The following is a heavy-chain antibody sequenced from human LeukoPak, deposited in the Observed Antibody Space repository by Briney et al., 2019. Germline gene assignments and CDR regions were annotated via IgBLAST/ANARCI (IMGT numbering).Heavy chain of an antibody. Sequence: GGSLRLSCAASGFTFSDYYMSWIRQAPGKGLEWVSYISSSGSTIYYADSVKGRFTISRDNSKNTLYLQMNSLRAEDTAVYYCAKDDTTLWFGEGGIDYWGQGTLVTVSS. D-gene: IGHD3-10*01. CDR2: ISSSGSTI. V-gene: IGHV3-11*04. J-gene: IGHJ4*02. CDR3: AKDDTTLWFGEGGIDY. CDR1: GFTFSDYY.